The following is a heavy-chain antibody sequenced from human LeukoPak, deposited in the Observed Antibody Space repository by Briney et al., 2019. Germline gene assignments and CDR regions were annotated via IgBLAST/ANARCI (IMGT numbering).Heavy chain of an antibody. D-gene: IGHD2-15*01. CDR2: IYHSGTT. CDR3: ASTLGYWPY. J-gene: IGHJ4*02. CDR1: GYSISSGYY. V-gene: IGHV4-38-2*02. Sequence: PSETLSLTCTVSGYSISSGYYWGWIRQPPGKGLEWIGSIYHSGTTYYNPSLKSRVTISVDTSKNQFSLKLSSVTAADTAVYYCASTLGYWPYWGQGTLVTVSS.